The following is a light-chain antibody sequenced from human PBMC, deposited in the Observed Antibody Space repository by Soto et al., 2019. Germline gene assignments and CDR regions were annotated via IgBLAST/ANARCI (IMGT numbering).Light chain of an antibody. CDR2: STN. V-gene: IGLV8-61*01. CDR3: VLSLPRGVWE. Sequence: QAVVTQEPSFSVSPGGTVTLTCGLTSGSVSTSNYPSWYQQTPGQTPRTLIYSTNFRSSGVPDRFSGATLGNKAALTITGAQADDESDYYCVLSLPRGVWEFGGGTKLTVL. J-gene: IGLJ3*02. CDR1: SGSVSTSNY.